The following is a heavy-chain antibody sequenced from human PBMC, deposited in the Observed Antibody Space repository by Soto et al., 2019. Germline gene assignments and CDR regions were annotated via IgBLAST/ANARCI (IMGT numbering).Heavy chain of an antibody. CDR1: GFTFSSYA. J-gene: IGHJ6*02. D-gene: IGHD2-2*01. Sequence: PGGSLRLSCAASGFTFSSYAMSWVRQAPGKGLEWVSAISGSGGSTYYADSVKGRFTISRDNSKNTLYLQMNSLRAEDTAVYYCAKDLVVVPAAGLDVWGQGTTVTVSS. V-gene: IGHV3-23*01. CDR3: AKDLVVVPAAGLDV. CDR2: ISGSGGST.